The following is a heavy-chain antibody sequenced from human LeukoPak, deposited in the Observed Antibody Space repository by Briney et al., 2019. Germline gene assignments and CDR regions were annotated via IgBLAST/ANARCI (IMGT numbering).Heavy chain of an antibody. V-gene: IGHV4-4*09. D-gene: IGHD3-22*01. CDR2: IYTSGST. CDR3: ARPYYYDSRIDP. J-gene: IGHJ5*02. Sequence: SETLSPTCTVSGGSISSYYWSWIRQPPGKGLEWIGYIYTSGSTNYNPSLKSRVTISVDTSKNQFSLKLSSVTAADTAVYYCARPYYYDSRIDPWGQGILVTVSS. CDR1: GGSISSYY.